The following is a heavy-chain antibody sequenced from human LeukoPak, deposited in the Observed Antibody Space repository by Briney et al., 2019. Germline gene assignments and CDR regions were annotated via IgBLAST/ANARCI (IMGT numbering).Heavy chain of an antibody. CDR3: ARTPHYYGSGSYYPY. CDR1: GGSISSYY. D-gene: IGHD3-10*01. CDR2: INHSGST. J-gene: IGHJ4*02. Sequence: SETLSLTCTVSGGSISSYYWSWIRQPAGKGLEWIGEINHSGSTNYSPSLKSRVTISVDTSKNQFSLKLSSVTAADTAVYYCARTPHYYGSGSYYPYWGQGTLVTVSS. V-gene: IGHV4-34*01.